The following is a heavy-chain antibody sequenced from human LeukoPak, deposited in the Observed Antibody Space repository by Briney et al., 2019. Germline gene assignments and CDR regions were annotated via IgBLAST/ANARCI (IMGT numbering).Heavy chain of an antibody. V-gene: IGHV1-2*02. CDR1: GYTFTGYY. J-gene: IGHJ6*04. D-gene: IGHD2-8*01. CDR2: INPNSGGT. CDR3: ARDPPGYCTNGVCYGMDV. Sequence: GASVKVSCKASGYTFTGYYMHWVRQAPGQRLKWMGWINPNSGGTNYAQKFQGRVTMTRDMSISTAYMELRRLRSDDTAVYYCARDPPGYCTNGVCYGMDVWGKGTTVTVSS.